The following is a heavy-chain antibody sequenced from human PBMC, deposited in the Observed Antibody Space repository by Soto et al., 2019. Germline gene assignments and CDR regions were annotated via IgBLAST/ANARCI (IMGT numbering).Heavy chain of an antibody. Sequence: PGESLKISCKGSGYSFTSYWIGWVRQMPGKGLEWMGIIYPGDSDTKYSPSFQGQVTISADKSISTAYLQWSSLRVEDTVTYYCARVLDRTISRYYYYGMDVWGQGTTVTVS. CDR3: ARVLDRTISRYYYYGMDV. J-gene: IGHJ6*02. CDR1: GYSFTSYW. CDR2: IYPGDSDT. D-gene: IGHD3-22*01. V-gene: IGHV5-51*01.